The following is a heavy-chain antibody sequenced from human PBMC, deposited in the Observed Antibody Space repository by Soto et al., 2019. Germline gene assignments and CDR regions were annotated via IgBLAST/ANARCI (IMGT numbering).Heavy chain of an antibody. Sequence: PSETLSLTCTVSGGSISSGGYSWSWIRQPPGKGLEWIGYIYHSGSTYYNPSLKSRVTISVDRSKNQFSLKLSSVTAADTAVYYCARAVSRYCSGGSCPDSHRRYNWFDPWGQGTLVTVSS. CDR1: GGSISSGGYS. D-gene: IGHD2-15*01. V-gene: IGHV4-30-2*01. CDR3: ARAVSRYCSGGSCPDSHRRYNWFDP. J-gene: IGHJ5*02. CDR2: IYHSGST.